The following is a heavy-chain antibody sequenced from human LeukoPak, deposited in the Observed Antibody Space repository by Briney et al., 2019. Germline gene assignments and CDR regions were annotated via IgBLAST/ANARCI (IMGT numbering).Heavy chain of an antibody. J-gene: IGHJ5*01. CDR3: ARGMTVAANWFDS. V-gene: IGHV3-7*01. Sequence: PGGSLRLSCAASGLTFSSHWMHWVRQAPGKGLEWVANIKQDGSEKYYVDSVKGRFTISRDNAENSLYLQMNSLRAEDTAVYYCARGMTVAANWFDSWGQGTLVTVSS. D-gene: IGHD6-19*01. CDR1: GLTFSSHW. CDR2: IKQDGSEK.